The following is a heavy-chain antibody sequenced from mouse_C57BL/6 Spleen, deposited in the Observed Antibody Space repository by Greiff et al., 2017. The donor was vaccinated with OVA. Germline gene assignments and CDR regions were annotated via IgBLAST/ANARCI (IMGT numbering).Heavy chain of an antibody. V-gene: IGHV1-42*01. J-gene: IGHJ3*01. CDR3: ARSGYSTFAY. D-gene: IGHD2-5*01. Sequence: VHVKQSGPELVKPGASVKISCKASGYSFTGYYMNWVKQSPEKSLEWIGEINPSTGGTTYNQKFKAKATLTVDKSSSTAYMQLKSLTSEDSAVYYCARSGYSTFAYWGQGTLVTVSA. CDR2: INPSTGGT. CDR1: GYSFTGYY.